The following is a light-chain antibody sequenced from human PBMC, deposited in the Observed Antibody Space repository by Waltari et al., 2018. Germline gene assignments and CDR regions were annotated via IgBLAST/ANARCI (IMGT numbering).Light chain of an antibody. CDR1: SSDF. Sequence: QSALTQPASVSGSPGQSLTISCTGTSSDFVSWYHRYPGQAPKLMIFDVSNRPSGVSDRFSGSKSANMASLTISGLLAEDEADYYCSSFTGGSNVLFGGGTKLTVL. CDR2: DVS. J-gene: IGLJ2*01. CDR3: SSFTGGSNVL. V-gene: IGLV2-14*03.